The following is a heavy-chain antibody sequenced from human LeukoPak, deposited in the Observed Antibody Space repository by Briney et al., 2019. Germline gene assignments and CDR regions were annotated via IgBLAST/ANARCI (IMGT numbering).Heavy chain of an antibody. V-gene: IGHV4-59*12. J-gene: IGHJ4*02. CDR2: IYYSGST. CDR3: ARDAKYYYGSRTYFFFEY. Sequence: PSETLSLTCTVSGGSISSYYWSWIRQPPGKGLEWIGYIYYSGSTNYNPSLKSRVTISIDTSKSQFSLKLSSVTAADTAIYYCARDAKYYYGSRTYFFFEYWGQGTLLTVSS. D-gene: IGHD3-10*01. CDR1: GGSISSYY.